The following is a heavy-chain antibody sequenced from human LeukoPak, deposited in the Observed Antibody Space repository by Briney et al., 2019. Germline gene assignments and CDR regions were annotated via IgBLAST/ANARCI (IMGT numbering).Heavy chain of an antibody. V-gene: IGHV1-46*01. Sequence: GSVKVSCKASGYTFTSYFMHWMRQAPGQGPEWMGIINPRGGSTEYSHKFQGRLTMTSDTSTSTVYMELNSLRSEDTAVYFCARVGVTAATADYWGQGTLVTVSS. D-gene: IGHD6-25*01. CDR2: INPRGGST. J-gene: IGHJ4*02. CDR1: GYTFTSYF. CDR3: ARVGVTAATADY.